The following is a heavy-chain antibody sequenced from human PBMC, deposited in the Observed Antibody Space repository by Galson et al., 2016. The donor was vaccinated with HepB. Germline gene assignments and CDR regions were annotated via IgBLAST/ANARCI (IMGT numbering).Heavy chain of an antibody. CDR1: GGSITNNDCY. Sequence: ETLSLTCTVSGGSITNNDCYWGWIRQPPGKGLEWLGSLFHNGNTYYNPSLKRRVTISVGTSKRQVSLELPSVTAADTAVYYCARHMDELPHVDIWGQGARVTVSS. CDR2: LFHNGNT. V-gene: IGHV4-39*01. J-gene: IGHJ4*02. D-gene: IGHD1-7*01. CDR3: ARHMDELPHVDI.